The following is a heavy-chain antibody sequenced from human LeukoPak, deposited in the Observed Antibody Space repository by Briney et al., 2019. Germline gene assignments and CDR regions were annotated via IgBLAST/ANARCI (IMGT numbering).Heavy chain of an antibody. V-gene: IGHV3-74*01. CDR1: GFSLSGSW. D-gene: IGHD2/OR15-2a*01. Sequence: GGSLRLSCEASGFSLSGSWMHWVRQAPGKGLMWVSQSKYDGSTKSYAASVRGRFTISRDNAKNTLYLHMDSLGAEDTAVYYCARSDYFHNWGQGTMVVVSA. CDR2: SKYDGSTK. J-gene: IGHJ3*01. CDR3: ARSDYFHN.